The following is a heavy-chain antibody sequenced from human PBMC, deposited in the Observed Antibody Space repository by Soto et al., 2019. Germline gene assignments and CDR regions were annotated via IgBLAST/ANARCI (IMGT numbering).Heavy chain of an antibody. V-gene: IGHV3-48*01. Sequence: EVQLVESGGGLVQPGGSLRLSCAASGFTFSGYSMNWFRQVPGKGREWVSYISSSSTAMSYADSVKGRFTISRDNAKNSLYLQMNSLRAEDTAVYYCARPRYCSGGSCYQDYWGQGTLVTVSS. D-gene: IGHD2-15*01. J-gene: IGHJ4*02. CDR1: GFTFSGYS. CDR3: ARPRYCSGGSCYQDY. CDR2: ISSSSTAM.